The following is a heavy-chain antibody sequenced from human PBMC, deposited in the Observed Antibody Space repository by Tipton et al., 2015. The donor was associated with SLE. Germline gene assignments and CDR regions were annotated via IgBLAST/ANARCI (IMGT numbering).Heavy chain of an antibody. CDR2: IIPILGIA. CDR1: GGTFSSYA. V-gene: IGHV1-69*04. CDR3: ARPQYYYYDSSGSYAFDI. D-gene: IGHD3-22*01. Sequence: QSGAEVKKPGSSVKVSCKASGGTFSSYAISWVRQAPGQGLEWMGRIIPILGIANYAQKFQGRVTITADKSTSTAYMELSSLRSEDTAVYYCARPQYYYYDSSGSYAFDIWGQGTMATVSS. J-gene: IGHJ3*02.